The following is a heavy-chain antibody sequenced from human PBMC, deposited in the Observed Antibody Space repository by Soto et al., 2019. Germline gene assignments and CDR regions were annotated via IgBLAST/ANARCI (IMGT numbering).Heavy chain of an antibody. CDR3: ARLTSSRFSSDWCFDL. Sequence: GESLKISCKVSGYSFTSYWISWVRQMPGKGLEWMGRIDPSDSYTNYSPSFQGHVTISADKSISTAYLQWSSLKASDTAMYYCARLTSSRFSSDWCFDLWGRGTLVTVSS. J-gene: IGHJ2*01. CDR2: IDPSDSYT. V-gene: IGHV5-10-1*01. CDR1: GYSFTSYW. D-gene: IGHD3-9*01.